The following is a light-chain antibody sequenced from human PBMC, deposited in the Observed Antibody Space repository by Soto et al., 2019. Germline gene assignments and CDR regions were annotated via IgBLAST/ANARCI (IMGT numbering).Light chain of an antibody. Sequence: EIVLTQSPGTLSVSPGERATLSCRASQTISSNNLAWYQQKPGQAPSLLIYGTSSRATGIPDRFSGSGSGKDFTITISRLEPEDSAIYYCQQYISWTFGQGTKVEI. CDR1: QTISSNN. V-gene: IGKV3-20*01. J-gene: IGKJ1*01. CDR3: QQYISWT. CDR2: GTS.